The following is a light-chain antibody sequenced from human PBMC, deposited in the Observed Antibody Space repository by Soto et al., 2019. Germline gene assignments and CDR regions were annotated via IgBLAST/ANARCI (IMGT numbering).Light chain of an antibody. CDR1: QNINTY. Sequence: DIQMTQSPSSLSASVGDRVTITCRASQNINTYLNWYQQKPGKAPQLLIYAAAGLQSGVPSRFSGSGSGTEFTLTISDVQPEDFATYHCQQTYTIPWTFGQGTNVEIK. CDR2: AAA. CDR3: QQTYTIPWT. V-gene: IGKV1-39*01. J-gene: IGKJ1*01.